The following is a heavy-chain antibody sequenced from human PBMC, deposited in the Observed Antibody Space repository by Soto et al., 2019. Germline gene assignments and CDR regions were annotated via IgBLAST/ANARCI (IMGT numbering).Heavy chain of an antibody. CDR3: ARSEVTHDAFDI. Sequence: SVEVSCKXSGGTFSSYAISWVRQAPGQGLEWMGGIIPIFGTANYAQKFQGRVTITADESTSTAYMELSSLRSEDTAVYYCARSEVTHDAFDIWGQGTMVTVS. V-gene: IGHV1-69*13. CDR1: GGTFSSYA. D-gene: IGHD4-4*01. CDR2: IIPIFGTA. J-gene: IGHJ3*02.